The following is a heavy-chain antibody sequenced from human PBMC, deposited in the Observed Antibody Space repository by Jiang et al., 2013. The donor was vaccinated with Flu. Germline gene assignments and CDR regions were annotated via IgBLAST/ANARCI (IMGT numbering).Heavy chain of an antibody. CDR2: INSDGSST. CDR1: DFTFSSYW. D-gene: IGHD3-22*01. V-gene: IGHV3-74*01. J-gene: IGHJ3*02. Sequence: LVESGGGLVQPGGSRETLPVQPLDFTFSSYWMHWVRQAPGKGLVWVSRINSDGSSTSYADSVKGRFTISRDNAKNTLYLQMNSLRAEDTAVYYCARDYEVVIPPHAYDAFDIWGQGTMVTVSS. CDR3: ARDYEVVIPPHAYDAFDI.